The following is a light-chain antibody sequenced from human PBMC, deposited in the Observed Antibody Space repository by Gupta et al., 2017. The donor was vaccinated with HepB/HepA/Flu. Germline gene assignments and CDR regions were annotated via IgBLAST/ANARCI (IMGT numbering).Light chain of an antibody. J-gene: IGKJ1*01. V-gene: IGKV1-6*01. CDR1: QAIKSF. CDR2: AAS. Sequence: AIQMTQSPSSLSASVGDRVIITCRASQAIKSFLDWYQQKPGKAPTLLIYAASSLQGGVPSRFSGSGSGTDFTLTISSLQPEDFATYYCLQDYSSPRTFGQGTKVEIK. CDR3: LQDYSSPRT.